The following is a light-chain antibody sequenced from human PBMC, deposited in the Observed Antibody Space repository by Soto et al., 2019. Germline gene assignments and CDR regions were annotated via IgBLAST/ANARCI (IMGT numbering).Light chain of an antibody. J-gene: IGKJ1*01. CDR2: KAS. Sequence: DIQMTQSPSTLSGSVGDRVTITCRASQTISSWLAWYQQKPGKAPKLLIYKASTLKSGVPSRFSGSGSGTEFTLTISRLEPEDFAVYYCQQYGSLSWTFGQGTKVDIK. V-gene: IGKV1-5*03. CDR3: QQYGSLSWT. CDR1: QTISSW.